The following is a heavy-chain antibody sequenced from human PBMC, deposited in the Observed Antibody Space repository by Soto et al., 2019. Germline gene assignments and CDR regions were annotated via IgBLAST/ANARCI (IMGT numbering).Heavy chain of an antibody. CDR2: INPNSGGT. Sequence: GASVKVSCKASGYTFTGYYMHWVRQAPGQGLEWMGWINPNSGGTNYAQKFQGRVTMTRDTSISTAYMELSRLRSDDTAVYYCARVSIAPAGTDSFDIWGQGTMLTVS. V-gene: IGHV1-2*02. CDR3: ARVSIAPAGTDSFDI. J-gene: IGHJ3*02. D-gene: IGHD6-13*01. CDR1: GYTFTGYY.